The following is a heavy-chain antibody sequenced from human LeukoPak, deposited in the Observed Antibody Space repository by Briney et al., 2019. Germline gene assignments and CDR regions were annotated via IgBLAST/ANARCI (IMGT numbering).Heavy chain of an antibody. CDR1: GDTFTNTG. V-gene: IGHV1-18*01. CDR3: ARDLGLNWFDP. Sequence: ASVKASCKASGDTFTNTGFSWVRQAPGQGLEWMGWISIYNRNTNYAQRLQGRLTLTADTSTTTVYMELRSLRSDDTAVYYCARDLGLNWFDPWGQGTLVTVSS. CDR2: ISIYNRNT. D-gene: IGHD3-16*01. J-gene: IGHJ5*02.